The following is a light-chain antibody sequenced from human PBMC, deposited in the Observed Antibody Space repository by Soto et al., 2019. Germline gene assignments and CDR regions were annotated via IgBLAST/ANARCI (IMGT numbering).Light chain of an antibody. CDR2: EVS. J-gene: IGLJ1*01. CDR3: SSCTTTNTLV. Sequence: QSALTQPASVSGSPGQSITISCTGTSSDIGAYHYVSWYQQHPGKAPKLMIYEVSNRPSGVSSRFSGSKSGNTASLTISGLXAEDEADYYCSSCTTTNTLVFGTGTKV. V-gene: IGLV2-14*01. CDR1: SSDIGAYHY.